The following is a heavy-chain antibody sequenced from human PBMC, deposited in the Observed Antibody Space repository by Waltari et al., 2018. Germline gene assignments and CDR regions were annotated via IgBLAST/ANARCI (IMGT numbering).Heavy chain of an antibody. CDR3: ARGRQRITMVRGTPGFDY. CDR2: INHSGST. D-gene: IGHD3-10*01. J-gene: IGHJ4*02. CDR1: GGSFSGYY. V-gene: IGHV4-34*01. Sequence: QVQLQQWGAGLLKPSETLSLTCAVYGGSFSGYYWSWIRQPTGKGLEWIGEINHSGSTNYNPSLKSRVTISVDTSKNQFSLKLISVTAADTAVYYCARGRQRITMVRGTPGFDYWGQGTLVTVSS.